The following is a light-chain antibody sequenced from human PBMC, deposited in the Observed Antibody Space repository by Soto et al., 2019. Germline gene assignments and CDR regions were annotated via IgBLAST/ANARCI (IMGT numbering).Light chain of an antibody. CDR3: YQYGDSHLYP. Sequence: EIALTESPGTLSLSPGERATLSCRASQSVSSSYLACYQQKPGQTPRPLIYGASSRATGIPDRFSGSGSGSGFTVTISRLEREDFAVYYHYQYGDSHLYPFGETTKLVIK. CDR1: QSVSSSY. V-gene: IGKV3-20*01. CDR2: GAS. J-gene: IGKJ2*01.